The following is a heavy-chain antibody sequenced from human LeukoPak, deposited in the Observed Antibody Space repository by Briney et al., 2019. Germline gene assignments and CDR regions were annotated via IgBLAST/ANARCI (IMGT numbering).Heavy chain of an antibody. CDR3: AKEASRGFDI. CDR2: ITSGGST. D-gene: IGHD6-6*01. V-gene: IGHV3-23*01. Sequence: GGSLRLSCAASGFTFSSYAMSWVRQAPGKGLEWVSGITSGGSTYKVDSVKGRFTISRDNSKNTLYLQMNSLRAEDTAVYYCAKEASRGFDIWGQGTMVTVSS. J-gene: IGHJ3*02. CDR1: GFTFSSYA.